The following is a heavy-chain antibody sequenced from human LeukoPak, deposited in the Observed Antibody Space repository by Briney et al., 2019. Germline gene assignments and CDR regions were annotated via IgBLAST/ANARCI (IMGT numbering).Heavy chain of an antibody. D-gene: IGHD3-10*01. CDR3: ARDKEGRGLTNLDY. Sequence: GGALRLYCAASGFTFSSYEMNWVRQAPGKGLEWVSYIHNSGNYIYYADSVKGRFTISRDNAKNSLYLQMNSLRAEDTAVYYCARDKEGRGLTNLDYWGQGTLVTVSS. V-gene: IGHV3-48*03. CDR1: GFTFSSYE. J-gene: IGHJ4*02. CDR2: IHNSGNYI.